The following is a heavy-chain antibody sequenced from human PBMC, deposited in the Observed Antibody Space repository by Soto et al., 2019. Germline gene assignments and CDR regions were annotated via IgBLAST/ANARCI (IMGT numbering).Heavy chain of an antibody. CDR3: ATAVELRYFDWLLNGVDFDY. Sequence: EVQLVESGGGLVQPGGSLRLSCAASGFTFSSYWMHWVRQAPGKGLVWVSRINSDGSSTSYADSVKGRFTISRDNAKNTLYLQMNSLRAEDTAVYYCATAVELRYFDWLLNGVDFDYWGQGTLVTVSS. J-gene: IGHJ4*02. V-gene: IGHV3-74*01. CDR1: GFTFSSYW. CDR2: INSDGSST. D-gene: IGHD3-9*01.